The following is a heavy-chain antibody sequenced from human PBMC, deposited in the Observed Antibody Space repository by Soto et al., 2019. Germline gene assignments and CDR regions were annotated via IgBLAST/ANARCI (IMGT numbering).Heavy chain of an antibody. V-gene: IGHV4-31*03. CDR1: GAALNSGNYY. D-gene: IGHD2-21*01. Sequence: SETLSLTCSVSGAALNSGNYYCSFIRQFPGKGLEWIGHIYVTGAVDYNPSLRDRITISQDTSERQFSLNLRLVTAADTAVYYCARLRIATNNYKWFDPWGQGTLVTVSS. CDR3: ARLRIATNNYKWFDP. CDR2: IYVTGAV. J-gene: IGHJ5*02.